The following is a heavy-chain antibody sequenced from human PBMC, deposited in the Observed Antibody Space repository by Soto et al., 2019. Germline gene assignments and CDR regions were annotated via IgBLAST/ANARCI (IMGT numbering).Heavy chain of an antibody. V-gene: IGHV5-51*03. D-gene: IGHD2-21*01. J-gene: IGHJ3*01. CDR2: IFPEDSDT. CDR1: GYSFTTYW. CDR3: ARLTSIGIASIDL. Sequence: GESLKISCKASGYSFTTYWIGWVRQMPGKGLESVGIIFPEDSDTTYSPSFQGQVSITVDKSINTVYLHWANLVASDTAKYYCARLTSIGIASIDLWGHGTEVSVSS.